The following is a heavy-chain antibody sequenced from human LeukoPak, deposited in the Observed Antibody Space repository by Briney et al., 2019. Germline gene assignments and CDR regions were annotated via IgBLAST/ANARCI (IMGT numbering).Heavy chain of an antibody. D-gene: IGHD1-26*01. CDR1: GFTFSNHA. J-gene: IGHJ4*02. CDR3: VRQQTPHGNFDY. CDR2: IGTAGDT. V-gene: IGHV3-13*01. Sequence: PGGSLRLSCATSGFTFSNHAMHWVRQATGKSLEWVSAIGTAGDTFYPGSVKGRSTISRENAKNSLSLQMNSLRAEDTAVYYCVRQQTPHGNFDYWGQGTLVTVSS.